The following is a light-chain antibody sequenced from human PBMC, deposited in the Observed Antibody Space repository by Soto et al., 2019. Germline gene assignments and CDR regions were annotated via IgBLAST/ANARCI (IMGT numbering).Light chain of an antibody. CDR3: QQYNSYSKT. CDR2: AAS. J-gene: IGKJ1*01. Sequence: DIQMTQSPSTLSASVGDRVTITCRASQSISYWLAWYQQKPGNAPKLLIYAASSLESGVPSRFSGSGSGTEFTLTISSLQPDDSASYYCQQYNSYSKTFGQGTK. V-gene: IGKV1-5*01. CDR1: QSISYW.